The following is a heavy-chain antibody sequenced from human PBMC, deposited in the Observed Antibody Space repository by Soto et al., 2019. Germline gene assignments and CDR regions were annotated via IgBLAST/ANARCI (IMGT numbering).Heavy chain of an antibody. V-gene: IGHV2-5*02. J-gene: IGHJ5*02. CDR3: AHRPTPTTVTTNGFDP. D-gene: IGHD4-17*01. Sequence: QITLKESGPTLVKPTQTLTLTCTFSGFSLSTSGVGVGWIRQPPGKALEWLALIYWDDDKRYSPSLKSRLTITKDPSKTQVVRTMTNMDPVDTATYYCAHRPTPTTVTTNGFDPWGQGTLVTVSS. CDR1: GFSLSTSGVG. CDR2: IYWDDDK.